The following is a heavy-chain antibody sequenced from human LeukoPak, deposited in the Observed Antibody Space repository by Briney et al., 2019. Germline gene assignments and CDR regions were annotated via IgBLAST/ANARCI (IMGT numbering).Heavy chain of an antibody. CDR3: TRGRYSGSYWSYFDY. J-gene: IGHJ4*02. CDR1: GFTFGDYA. V-gene: IGHV3-49*04. D-gene: IGHD1-26*01. CDR2: IRSKAYGGTT. Sequence: GGSLRLSCTASGFTFGDYAMSWVRQAPGKGLEWVGFIRSKAYGGTTEYAASVKGRFTISRDDSKSIAYLQMNNLKTEDTAVYYCTRGRYSGSYWSYFDYWGQGTLVTVSS.